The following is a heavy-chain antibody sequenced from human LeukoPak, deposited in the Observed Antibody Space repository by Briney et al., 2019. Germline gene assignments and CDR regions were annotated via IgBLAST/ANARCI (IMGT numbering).Heavy chain of an antibody. CDR1: GYTFTGYY. Sequence: ASVKVSCKASGYTFTGYYMHWVRQAPGQGLEWMGWINPKSGGTNYAQKFQGRVTMTRDTSISTAYMELSRLRSDDTAVYYCASSGSGIAVAATKSDYFDYWGQGTLVTVSS. J-gene: IGHJ4*02. CDR2: INPKSGGT. D-gene: IGHD6-19*01. V-gene: IGHV1-2*02. CDR3: ASSGSGIAVAATKSDYFDY.